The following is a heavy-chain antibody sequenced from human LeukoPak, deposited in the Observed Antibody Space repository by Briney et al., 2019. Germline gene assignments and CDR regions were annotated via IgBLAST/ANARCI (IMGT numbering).Heavy chain of an antibody. Sequence: ASVKVSCKASGYTFTSYDINWVRQAPGQGLEWMGWISVYNGNTLYAQRLQGRVTMTTDTSTSTAYMDLRSLRSDDTAVYYCARALDTPTNDYWGQGTLVTVSS. D-gene: IGHD5-18*01. J-gene: IGHJ4*02. CDR3: ARALDTPTNDY. CDR2: ISVYNGNT. V-gene: IGHV1-18*01. CDR1: GYTFTSYD.